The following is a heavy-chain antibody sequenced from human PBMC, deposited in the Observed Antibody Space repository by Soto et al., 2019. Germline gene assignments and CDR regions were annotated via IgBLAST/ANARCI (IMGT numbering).Heavy chain of an antibody. CDR2: IYYSGST. D-gene: IGHD3-10*01. CDR1: GGSISSYY. Sequence: SETLSLTCTVSGGSISSYYWSWIRQPPGKGLEWIGYIYYSGSTNYNPSLKSRVTISVDTSKNQFSLKLSSVTAADTAVYYCARLRGDYMDVWGKGPTVTVSS. J-gene: IGHJ6*03. CDR3: ARLRGDYMDV. V-gene: IGHV4-59*08.